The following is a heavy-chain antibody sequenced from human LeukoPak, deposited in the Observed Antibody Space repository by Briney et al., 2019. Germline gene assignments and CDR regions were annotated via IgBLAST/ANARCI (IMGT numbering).Heavy chain of an antibody. D-gene: IGHD1-26*01. CDR2: IKRKTDGGTT. CDR3: AREGRIMGATIDY. CDR1: GFTLSNAW. Sequence: PGGSLRLSCAASGFTLSNAWMSWVRQAPGKGREWVGRIKRKTDGGTTDYAAPVKGRFTISRDDSRNTLYLQMDSLRAEDTAVYYCAREGRIMGATIDYWGQGALVTVSS. J-gene: IGHJ4*02. V-gene: IGHV3-15*05.